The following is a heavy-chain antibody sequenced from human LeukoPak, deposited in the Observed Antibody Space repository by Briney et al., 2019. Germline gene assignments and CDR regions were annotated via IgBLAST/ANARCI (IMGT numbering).Heavy chain of an antibody. V-gene: IGHV3-23*01. CDR1: GFTFTDYA. CDR3: AKGSYYYDTSGYFDS. CDR2: TKGNGGST. Sequence: GGSLRLSCVASGFTFTDYAMNWVRQAPGKGLEGVASTKGNGGSTNYTDSVKDRFTISRDNSKNTVYLQMHSLRADDTAVYYCAKGSYYYDTSGYFDSWGHGALVTVSS. J-gene: IGHJ4*01. D-gene: IGHD3-22*01.